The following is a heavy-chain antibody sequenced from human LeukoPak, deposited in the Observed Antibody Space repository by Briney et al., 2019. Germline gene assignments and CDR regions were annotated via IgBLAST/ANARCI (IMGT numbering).Heavy chain of an antibody. Sequence: ASVKVSCKASGYTFTSYAMNWVRQAPGQGLEWMGWINTNTGNPTYAQGFTGRFVFSLDTSVSTAYLQISSLKAEDTAVYYCARASSSFEAMAYYFDYWGQGTLVTVSS. CDR1: GYTFTSYA. V-gene: IGHV7-4-1*02. D-gene: IGHD5-18*01. CDR3: ARASSSFEAMAYYFDY. CDR2: INTNTGNP. J-gene: IGHJ4*02.